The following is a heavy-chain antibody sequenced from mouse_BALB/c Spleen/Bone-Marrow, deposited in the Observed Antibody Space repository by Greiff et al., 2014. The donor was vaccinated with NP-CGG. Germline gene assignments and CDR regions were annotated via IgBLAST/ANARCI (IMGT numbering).Heavy chain of an antibody. J-gene: IGHJ4*01. CDR3: ARGTMDY. V-gene: IGHV1S56*01. CDR2: IYPGNVNT. CDR1: GYTFTSYY. Sequence: ESGPELVKPGASVRISCKASGYTFTSYYIHWVKQRPGQGLEWIGWIYPGNVNTKYNEKFKGKATLTADKSSSTAYMQLSSLTSEDSAVYFCARGTMDYWGQGTSVTVSS.